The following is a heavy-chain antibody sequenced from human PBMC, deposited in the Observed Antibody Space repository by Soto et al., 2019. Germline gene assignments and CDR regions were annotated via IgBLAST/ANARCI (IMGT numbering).Heavy chain of an antibody. V-gene: IGHV3-53*01. Sequence: GGSLRLSCAASGFNVNSDYMNWVRQTPGKGLEWVASIYSGGTTYYADSVRGRFTISSDKSKNTLYFQLSSLRIEDTAVYYCTRDGRGLGRLSLFEYWGQGVLVTVSS. J-gene: IGHJ4*02. CDR2: IYSGGTT. CDR3: TRDGRGLGRLSLFEY. CDR1: GFNVNSDY. D-gene: IGHD2-21*02.